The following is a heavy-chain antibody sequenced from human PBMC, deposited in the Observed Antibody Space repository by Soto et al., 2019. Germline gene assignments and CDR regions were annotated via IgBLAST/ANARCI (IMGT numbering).Heavy chain of an antibody. Sequence: QVQLVQSGAEVKKPGSSVKVSCKASGGTFSSYTISWVRQAPGQGLEWMGRIIPILVIANYAQKCQGRVTITADKYTSTASMELSSMRSEDTDVYYGERAGKITGTTADYWGQGTLVNVSS. D-gene: IGHD1-20*01. CDR2: IIPILVIA. CDR3: ERAGKITGTTADY. J-gene: IGHJ4*02. CDR1: GGTFSSYT. V-gene: IGHV1-69*02.